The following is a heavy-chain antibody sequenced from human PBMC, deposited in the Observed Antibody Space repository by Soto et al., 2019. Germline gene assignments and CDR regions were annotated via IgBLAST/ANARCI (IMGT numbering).Heavy chain of an antibody. CDR1: GFTFSIYW. Sequence: LRLSCAASGFTFSIYWLQWIRQAPGKRLVGVSRISIDGSRTNCADSAKGRFTISRDNAKNTLYLQTNGLRAEDTAVYYCAKDGPSGLWSASGIDVWGQGTMVTVSS. CDR2: ISIDGSRT. CDR3: AKDGPSGLWSASGIDV. D-gene: IGHD3-3*01. J-gene: IGHJ4*01. V-gene: IGHV3-74*01.